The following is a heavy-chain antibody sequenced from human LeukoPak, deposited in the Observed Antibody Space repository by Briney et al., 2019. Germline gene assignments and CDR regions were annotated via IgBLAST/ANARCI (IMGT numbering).Heavy chain of an antibody. CDR3: ARQVRYTAMESYYVDY. CDR1: GGSISSYY. D-gene: IGHD5-18*01. CDR2: IYYSGST. J-gene: IGHJ4*02. Sequence: SETLSLTCTVSGGSISSYYWSWIRQPPGKGLEWIGYIYYSGSTNYNPSLKSRVTISVDTSKNRFSLKLSSVTAADTAVYYCARQVRYTAMESYYVDYWGQGTLVTVSS. V-gene: IGHV4-59*08.